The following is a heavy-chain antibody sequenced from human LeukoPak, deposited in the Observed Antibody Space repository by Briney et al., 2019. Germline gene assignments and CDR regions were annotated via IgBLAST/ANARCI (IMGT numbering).Heavy chain of an antibody. CDR3: ARGRSQWLVRVSDY. D-gene: IGHD6-19*01. V-gene: IGHV3-23*01. CDR2: ISGSGGST. Sequence: GGSLRLSCAASGFTFSSYAMSWVRQAPGRGLEWVSAISGSGGSTYYADFVKGRFTISRDNSKNTLYPQMNSLRAEDTAVYYCARGRSQWLVRVSDYWGQGTLVTVSS. J-gene: IGHJ4*02. CDR1: GFTFSSYA.